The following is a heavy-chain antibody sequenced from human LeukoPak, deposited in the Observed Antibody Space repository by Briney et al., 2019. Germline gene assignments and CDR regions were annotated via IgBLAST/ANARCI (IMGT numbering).Heavy chain of an antibody. CDR1: GYTLTSYG. J-gene: IGHJ4*02. V-gene: IGHV1-18*01. Sequence: ASVKVSCKASGYTLTSYGISWVRQAPGQGLEWMGWISAYNGNTNYAQKLQGRVTMTTDTSTSTAYMELRSLRSDDTAVYYCARVYYDILTGYYPSDLDYWGQGTLVTVSS. D-gene: IGHD3-9*01. CDR3: ARVYYDILTGYYPSDLDY. CDR2: ISAYNGNT.